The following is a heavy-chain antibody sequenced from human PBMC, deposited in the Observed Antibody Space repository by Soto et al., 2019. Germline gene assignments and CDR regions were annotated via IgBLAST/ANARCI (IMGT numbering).Heavy chain of an antibody. CDR2: IYQSGVT. J-gene: IGHJ5*02. CDR3: AGMPYTSGLRFDP. D-gene: IGHD6-19*01. Sequence: SETLSLTCNMSGDSYSISTYSWSWIRQPPGKALQWIGFIYQSGVTSYNPPLASRVSISLDRSNNQCSLKLKSVTAADTAVYFCAGMPYTSGLRFDPWGPGTLVTVSS. CDR1: GDSYSISTYS. V-gene: IGHV4-30-2*01.